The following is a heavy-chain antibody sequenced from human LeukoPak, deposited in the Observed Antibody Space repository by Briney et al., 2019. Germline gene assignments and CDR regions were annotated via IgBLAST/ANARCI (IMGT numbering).Heavy chain of an antibody. J-gene: IGHJ3*02. CDR2: IRYDGSNK. D-gene: IGHD3-10*01. Sequence: GGSLRLSCVASGFTFNYHGMNWVRQAPGKGLEWVAFIRYDGSNKYYADSVKGRVTISRDNSKNTLYLQMNSLRADDTALYYCAKTVVSFGSNAFDIWGHGTLVTVSS. CDR1: GFTFNYHG. V-gene: IGHV3-30*02. CDR3: AKTVVSFGSNAFDI.